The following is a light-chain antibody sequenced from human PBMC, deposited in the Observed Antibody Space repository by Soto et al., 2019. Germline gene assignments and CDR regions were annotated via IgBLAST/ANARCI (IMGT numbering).Light chain of an antibody. CDR1: SSNIGGNS. CDR2: DDD. CDR3: FSFTTTSTHA. Sequence: QSVLTQPPSVSAAPGQRVTISCSGSSSNIGGNSVSWYQQLPGTAPKLLIYDDDKRPSGVSNRFSGSKSGNTAYLTISGLQVEDEAEYFCFSFTTTSTHAFGTGTKVTVL. J-gene: IGLJ1*01. V-gene: IGLV1-51*01.